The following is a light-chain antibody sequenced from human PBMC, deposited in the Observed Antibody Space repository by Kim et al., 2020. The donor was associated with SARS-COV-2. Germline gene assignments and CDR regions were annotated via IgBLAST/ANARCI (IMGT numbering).Light chain of an antibody. CDR1: QSISSY. Sequence: ASVGDRVNITCRASQSISSYLNWYQQKPGKAPKLLIYAASSLQSGVPSRFSGSGSGTDFTLTISSLQPEDFATYYCQQSYRTPITFGQGTRLEIK. CDR3: QQSYRTPIT. J-gene: IGKJ5*01. CDR2: AAS. V-gene: IGKV1-39*01.